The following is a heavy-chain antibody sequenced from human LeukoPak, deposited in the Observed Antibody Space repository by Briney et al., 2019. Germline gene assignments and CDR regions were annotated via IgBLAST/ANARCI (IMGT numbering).Heavy chain of an antibody. J-gene: IGHJ4*02. CDR3: AKGRRAPLVGTITKSWIVY. V-gene: IGHV3-23*01. D-gene: IGHD1-7*01. Sequence: PGGSLRLSCAPSGFTFSNYAVNWVRQAPGKGLEWVSTISGGGGSTYYADSVKGRFTISRDNSKNTLYLQMNSLRAEDTAVYYCAKGRRAPLVGTITKSWIVYWGQGTLVTVSS. CDR1: GFTFSNYA. CDR2: ISGGGGST.